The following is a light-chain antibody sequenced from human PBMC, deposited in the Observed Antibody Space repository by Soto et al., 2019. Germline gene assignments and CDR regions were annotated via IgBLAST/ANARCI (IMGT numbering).Light chain of an antibody. J-gene: IGLJ2*01. Sequence: QSVLTQPPSVSAAPRQRVTISCSGSSSNIGNNAVNWYQQLPGKAPKLLIYYDDLVPSAVSDRFSGCSSGTSAALAIRGLQSDDEADYYCSAWDDSVNGPVFGGGTKLTVL. V-gene: IGLV1-36*01. CDR1: SSNIGNNA. CDR3: SAWDDSVNGPV. CDR2: YDD.